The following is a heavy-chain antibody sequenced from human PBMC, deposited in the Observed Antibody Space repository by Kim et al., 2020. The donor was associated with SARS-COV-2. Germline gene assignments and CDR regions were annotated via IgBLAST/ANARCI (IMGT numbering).Heavy chain of an antibody. CDR1: GFTFSSYG. CDR2: IWYDGSNK. V-gene: IGHV3-33*06. D-gene: IGHD3-9*01. Sequence: GGSLRLSCAASGFTFSSYGMHWVRQAPGKGLEWVAVIWYDGSNKYYADSVKGRFTISRDNSKNTLYLQMNSLRAEDTAVYYCAKDLVLRYFDWLLSPSLNYYYYYGMDVWGQGTTVTVSS. CDR3: AKDLVLRYFDWLLSPSLNYYYYYGMDV. J-gene: IGHJ6*02.